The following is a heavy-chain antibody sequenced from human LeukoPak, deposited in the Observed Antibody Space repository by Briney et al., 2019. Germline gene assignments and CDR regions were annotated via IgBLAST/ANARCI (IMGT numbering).Heavy chain of an antibody. V-gene: IGHV1-8*03. CDR3: AREIIHYGADFDY. J-gene: IGHJ4*02. CDR1: GYTFTSYD. CDR2: MNPNSGNT. D-gene: IGHD4-17*01. Sequence: GASVTVSCKASGYTFTSYDINWVRQATGQGLEWMGWMNPNSGNTGYAQKFQGRVTITRNTSISTAYMELRSLRSDDTAVYYCAREIIHYGADFDYWGQGTLVTVSS.